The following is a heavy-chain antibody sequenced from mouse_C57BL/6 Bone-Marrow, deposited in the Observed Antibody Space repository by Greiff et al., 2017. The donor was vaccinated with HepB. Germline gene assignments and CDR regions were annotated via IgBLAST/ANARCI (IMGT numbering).Heavy chain of an antibody. CDR3: AIYDYDGAWFAY. D-gene: IGHD2-4*01. J-gene: IGHJ3*01. Sequence: QVHVKQSGAELVRPGTSVKVSCKASGYAFTNYLIEWVKQRPGQGLEWIGVINPGSGGTNYNEKFKGKATLTADKSSSTAYMQLSSLTSEDSAVYFCAIYDYDGAWFAYWGQGTLVTVSA. V-gene: IGHV1-54*01. CDR1: GYAFTNYL. CDR2: INPGSGGT.